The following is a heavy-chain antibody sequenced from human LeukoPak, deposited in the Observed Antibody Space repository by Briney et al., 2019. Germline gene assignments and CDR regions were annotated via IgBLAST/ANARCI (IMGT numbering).Heavy chain of an antibody. CDR3: ARGKNSRGFDY. J-gene: IGHJ4*02. CDR2: IYHSGST. V-gene: IGHV4-38-2*02. Sequence: SETLSLTCTVSGYSISSGYYWGWIRQPPGKGLEWIGSIYHSGSTYYNPSLKSRVTISVDTSKNQFSLKLSSVTAADTAVYYCARGKNSRGFDYWGQGTLVTVSS. D-gene: IGHD4-11*01. CDR1: GYSISSGYY.